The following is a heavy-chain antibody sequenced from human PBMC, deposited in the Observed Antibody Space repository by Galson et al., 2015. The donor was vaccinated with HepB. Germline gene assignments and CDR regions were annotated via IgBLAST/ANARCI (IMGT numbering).Heavy chain of an antibody. V-gene: IGHV1-18*04. J-gene: IGHJ5*02. CDR1: GYNFISYG. Sequence: SVKVSCKASGYNFISYGVSWVRQAPGQGLEWMGWISGYNGKTIYAQKFQGRVTMTTDTSTNTASVEVRSLRSDDTALYYCARDRAYGGYGKDLDTWGQGTLVTVTS. D-gene: IGHD5-12*01. CDR3: ARDRAYGGYGKDLDT. CDR2: ISGYNGKT.